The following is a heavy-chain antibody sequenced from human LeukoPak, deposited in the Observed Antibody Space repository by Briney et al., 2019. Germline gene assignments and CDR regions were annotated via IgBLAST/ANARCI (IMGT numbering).Heavy chain of an antibody. CDR3: ASHYGSGSYYPLSY. J-gene: IGHJ4*02. CDR1: GGSISNYY. V-gene: IGHV4-59*01. CDR2: IYYSGST. Sequence: PSETLSLTCTVSGGSISNYYWSWIRQPPGKGLEWIGYIYYSGSTNYNPSLKSRVTISVDTSKNQFSLKLNSVTAADTAVYYCASHYGSGSYYPLSYWGQGTLVTVSS. D-gene: IGHD3-10*01.